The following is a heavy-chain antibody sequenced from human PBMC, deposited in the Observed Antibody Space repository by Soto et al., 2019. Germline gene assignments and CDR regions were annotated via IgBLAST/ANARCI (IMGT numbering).Heavy chain of an antibody. CDR3: ARTYSGSYITLFHH. CDR1: GYTFTSYY. CDR2: VNPSGGST. D-gene: IGHD1-26*01. J-gene: IGHJ1*01. Sequence: ASVKVSCKASGYTFTSYYMHWVRQAPGQGLEWMGIVNPSGGSTSYAQKFQGRVTMTRDTSTSTVYMKLSSVTAADTAVYYCARTYSGSYITLFHHWGQGTLVTVSS. V-gene: IGHV1-46*01.